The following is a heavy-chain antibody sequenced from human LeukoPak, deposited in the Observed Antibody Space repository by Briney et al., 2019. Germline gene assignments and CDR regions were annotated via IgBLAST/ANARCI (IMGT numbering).Heavy chain of an antibody. V-gene: IGHV3-30*04. D-gene: IGHD1-26*01. CDR2: ISLDGSYK. J-gene: IGHJ1*01. Sequence: GGSLRLSCAASGFTFASYTMHWVRQAPGKGLEWVALISLDGSYKFYADSMKGRFTISRDNSQSALYLQMSSLRHEDTAVYYCARDYGSLAFHHWGQGTLVTVSS. CDR1: GFTFASYT. CDR3: ARDYGSLAFHH.